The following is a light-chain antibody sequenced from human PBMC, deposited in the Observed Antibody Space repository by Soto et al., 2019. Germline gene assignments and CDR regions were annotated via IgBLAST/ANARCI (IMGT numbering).Light chain of an antibody. V-gene: IGKV1-27*01. CDR3: QKYSSVPV. CDR2: AAS. Sequence: DIQMTQSPTSLSASVGDRVTITCRASQGIRNFVAWYQQKPGKAPKLLIYAASTLQSGVPSRFSGSGSGTDFTLTINSLLPDDVATYSGQKYSSVPVFGPGTKVEIK. J-gene: IGKJ3*01. CDR1: QGIRNF.